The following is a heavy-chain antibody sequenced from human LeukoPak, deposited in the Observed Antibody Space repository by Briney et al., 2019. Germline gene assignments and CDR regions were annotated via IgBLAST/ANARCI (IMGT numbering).Heavy chain of an antibody. J-gene: IGHJ3*02. Sequence: GGSLRLSCTASGFTFGDYAMSWVRQAPGKGLEWVSAISGSGGSTYYADSVKGRFTISRDNSKNTLYLQMNSLRAEDTAVYYCAKLLHYDSSGYFETDAFDIWGQGTMVTVSS. D-gene: IGHD3-22*01. CDR1: GFTFGDYA. CDR3: AKLLHYDSSGYFETDAFDI. V-gene: IGHV3-23*01. CDR2: ISGSGGST.